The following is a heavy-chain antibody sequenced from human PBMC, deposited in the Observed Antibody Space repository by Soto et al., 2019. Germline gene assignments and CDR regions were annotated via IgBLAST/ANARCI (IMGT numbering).Heavy chain of an antibody. CDR3: ARTNDFWSGYYMSY. J-gene: IGHJ4*02. Sequence: PSETLSLTCTVSGGSISSGGYYWSWIRQHPGKGLEWIGYIYYSGSTYYNPSLKSRVTISVDTSKNQFSLKLSSVTAADTAVYYCARTNDFWSGYYMSYWGQGTLVTVSS. CDR1: GGSISSGGYY. D-gene: IGHD3-3*01. V-gene: IGHV4-31*03. CDR2: IYYSGST.